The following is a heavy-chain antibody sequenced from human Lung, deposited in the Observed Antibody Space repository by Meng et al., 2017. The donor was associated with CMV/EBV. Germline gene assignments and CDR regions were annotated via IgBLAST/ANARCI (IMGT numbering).Heavy chain of an antibody. CDR2: IKQDESEI. Sequence: GGSLRLXXAASGFTFSSFWMGWVRQAPGKGLEWVGNIKQDESEIQYVGSVKGRFTITRDNAKNSLFLQMNSLRAEDTAVYYCARSMLEVNRYYYGMDVWGEGXPVTVSS. V-gene: IGHV3-7*01. CDR1: GFTFSSFW. CDR3: ARSMLEVNRYYYGMDV. J-gene: IGHJ6*04. D-gene: IGHD1-1*01.